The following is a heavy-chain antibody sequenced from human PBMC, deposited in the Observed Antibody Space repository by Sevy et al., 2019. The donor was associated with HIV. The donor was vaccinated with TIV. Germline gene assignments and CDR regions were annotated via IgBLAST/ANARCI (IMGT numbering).Heavy chain of an antibody. CDR2: IRSQDNNYAT. CDR1: GFSFSGSA. V-gene: IGHV3-73*01. CDR3: SRHKEPWRVLDSKDGMDV. D-gene: IGHD6-19*01. Sequence: GGSLRLSCAASGFSFSGSAMHCVRQASGKGLEWIGRIRSQDNNYATSYAVSVRDRFTISRDDAKNTAYLQMDSLKTEDTAVYYCSRHKEPWRVLDSKDGMDVWGQGTTVTVSS. J-gene: IGHJ6*02.